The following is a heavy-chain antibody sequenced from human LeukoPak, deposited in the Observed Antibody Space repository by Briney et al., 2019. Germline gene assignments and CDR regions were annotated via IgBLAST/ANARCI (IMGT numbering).Heavy chain of an antibody. V-gene: IGHV3-48*03. D-gene: IGHD2-2*02. CDR2: ISSSGSTI. CDR1: GFTFSSYE. Sequence: PGGTLRLSCAASGFTFSSYEMNWVRQAPGKGLEWVSYISSSGSTIYYADSVKGRFTISRDNSKNSLYLQMNSLRAEDTALYYCAKDTLGYCSSTSCYSYFDYWGQGTLVTVSS. J-gene: IGHJ4*02. CDR3: AKDTLGYCSSTSCYSYFDY.